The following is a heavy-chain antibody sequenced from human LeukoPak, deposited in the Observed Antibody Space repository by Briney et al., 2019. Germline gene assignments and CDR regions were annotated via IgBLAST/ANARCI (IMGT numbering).Heavy chain of an antibody. CDR1: GFKLVGYS. J-gene: IGHJ4*02. D-gene: IGHD3-22*01. V-gene: IGHV3-48*04. Sequence: GGSLRLSCAASGFKLVGYSMNWVRQAPGKGLEWVSYINSSSGTIIYADSVKGRFTISRDNAKNSLYLQMNSLRAEDTAVYYCAKEGDNTGYRYFDDWGQGTLVTVSS. CDR3: AKEGDNTGYRYFDD. CDR2: INSSSGTI.